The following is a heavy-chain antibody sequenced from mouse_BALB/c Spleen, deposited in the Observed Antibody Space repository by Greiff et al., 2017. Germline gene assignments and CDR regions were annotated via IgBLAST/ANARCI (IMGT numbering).Heavy chain of an antibody. CDR3: ASQLGRGYFDV. D-gene: IGHD4-1*02. J-gene: IGHJ1*01. Sequence: QVQLQQPGAELVKPGTSVKLSCKASGYNFTSYWINWVKLRPGQGLEWIGDIYPGSGSTNYNEKFKSKATLTVDTSSSTAYMQLSSLASEDSALYYCASQLGRGYFDVWGAGTTVTVSS. CDR1: GYNFTSYW. CDR2: IYPGSGST. V-gene: IGHV1-55*01.